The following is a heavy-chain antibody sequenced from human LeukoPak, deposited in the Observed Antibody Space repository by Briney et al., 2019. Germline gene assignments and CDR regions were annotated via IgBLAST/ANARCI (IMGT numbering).Heavy chain of an antibody. V-gene: IGHV4-38-2*02. CDR1: GYSITTGYY. J-gene: IGHJ4*02. D-gene: IGHD5-12*01. CDR2: ISHSATT. Sequence: SETLSLTCTVSGYSITTGYYWGWLRQSPGTGLEWIGSISHSATTYYNPSLKSRVTIFLDTSKNQFSLKLTSVTAADTAVYYCARHSGYSGYDWTPNPFDYWGQGTLVTVSS. CDR3: ARHSGYSGYDWTPNPFDY.